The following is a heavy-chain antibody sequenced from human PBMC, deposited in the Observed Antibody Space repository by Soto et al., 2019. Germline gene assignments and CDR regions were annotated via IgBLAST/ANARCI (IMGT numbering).Heavy chain of an antibody. J-gene: IGHJ4*02. CDR3: ARVFDGYYFDY. CDR2: ISSDGRNK. CDR1: GFMFETFY. Sequence: QVVVVESGGGVVQPGRSLTLSCAASGFMFETFYMHWVRQAPGKGLQWVAVISSDGRNKYYAESVKGRFSISRDNSTNTLYLELNRLIPQDTAVYYCARVFDGYYFDYWGQGALVTVSS. V-gene: IGHV3-30*04. D-gene: IGHD6-13*01.